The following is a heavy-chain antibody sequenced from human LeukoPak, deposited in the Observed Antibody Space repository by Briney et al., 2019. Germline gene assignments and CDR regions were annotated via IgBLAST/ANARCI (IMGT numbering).Heavy chain of an antibody. D-gene: IGHD3-3*01. J-gene: IGHJ4*02. CDR2: ISSSGSTV. CDR1: GFTFSDYY. Sequence: GGSLRLSCAASGFTFSDYYMSWIRQAPGKGLEWVSYISSSGSTVYYADSVKGRFTISRDNSKNTLYLQMNSLRAEDTAVYYCAKSPLRFLEHNFDYWGQGTLVTVSS. V-gene: IGHV3-11*01. CDR3: AKSPLRFLEHNFDY.